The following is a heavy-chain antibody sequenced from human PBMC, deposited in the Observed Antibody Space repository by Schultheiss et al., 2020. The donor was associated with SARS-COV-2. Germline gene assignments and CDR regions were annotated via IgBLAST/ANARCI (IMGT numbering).Heavy chain of an antibody. CDR3: ARDPDSSSWYFFGSFDY. D-gene: IGHD6-13*01. CDR2: ISYDGSNK. Sequence: GGPLRLSCAASGFTFSSYGMHWVRQAPGKGLEWVAVISYDGSNKYYADSVKGRFTISRDNSKNTLYLQMNSLRAEDTAVYYCARDPDSSSWYFFGSFDYWGQGTLVTVSS. CDR1: GFTFSSYG. V-gene: IGHV3-30*03. J-gene: IGHJ4*02.